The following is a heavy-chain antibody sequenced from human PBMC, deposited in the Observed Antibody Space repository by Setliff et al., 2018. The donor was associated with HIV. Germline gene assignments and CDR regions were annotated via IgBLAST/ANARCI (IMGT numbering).Heavy chain of an antibody. CDR3: VGSTIAAAVYYYYYYMDV. J-gene: IGHJ6*03. D-gene: IGHD6-13*01. CDR2: IYYSGST. CDR1: GGSISSSSYY. Sequence: SETLSLTCTVSGGSISSSSYYWGWIRQPPGKGLEWNGSIYYSGSTYANPSLKSRVTISVDTSKNQFSLNLSSVTAADTAVYYCVGSTIAAAVYYYYYYMDVWGKGTTVTVSS. V-gene: IGHV4-39*01.